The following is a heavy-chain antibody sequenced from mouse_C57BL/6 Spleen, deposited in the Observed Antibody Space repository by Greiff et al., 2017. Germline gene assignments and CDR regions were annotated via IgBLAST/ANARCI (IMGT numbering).Heavy chain of an antibody. CDR1: GFNIKDYY. CDR3: ARTYYGSSYDWYFDV. Sequence: EVKLLESGAELVKPGASVKLSCTASGFNIKDYYMHWVKQRTEQGLEWIGRIDPEDGETKYAPKFQGKATITADPSSNTAYLQLSSLTSEDTAVYYCARTYYGSSYDWYFDVWGTGTTVTVSS. D-gene: IGHD1-1*01. V-gene: IGHV14-2*01. J-gene: IGHJ1*03. CDR2: IDPEDGET.